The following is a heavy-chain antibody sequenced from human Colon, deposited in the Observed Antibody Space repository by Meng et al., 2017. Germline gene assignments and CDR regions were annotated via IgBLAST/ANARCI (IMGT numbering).Heavy chain of an antibody. CDR3: TRGWMPE. J-gene: IGHJ4*01. D-gene: IGHD2-2*01. CDR1: GFTFSGFS. V-gene: IGHV3-21*01. CDR2: ITGDSTYI. Sequence: EVALVESGGGLVKPGDSLRLSCAASGFTFSGFSLSWVRQAPGKGLEWVSSITGDSTYIYYADSVKGRFTVSRDNAKNSLYLQMNSLRADDTAVYYCTRGWMPEWGQGTLVTVSS.